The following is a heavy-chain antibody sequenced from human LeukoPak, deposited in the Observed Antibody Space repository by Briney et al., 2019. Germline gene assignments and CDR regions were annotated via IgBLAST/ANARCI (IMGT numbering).Heavy chain of an antibody. V-gene: IGHV1-8*03. CDR1: GYTFTNYE. D-gene: IGHD2-2*01. Sequence: ASVKVSCKASGYTFTNYEINWVRQATGQGLEWMGWMNPNSGNTGYAQKFQGRVTITRNTSISTAYMELSSLRSEDTAVYYCAREGYCSSTSCYDYWGQGTLVTVSS. CDR2: MNPNSGNT. CDR3: AREGYCSSTSCYDY. J-gene: IGHJ4*02.